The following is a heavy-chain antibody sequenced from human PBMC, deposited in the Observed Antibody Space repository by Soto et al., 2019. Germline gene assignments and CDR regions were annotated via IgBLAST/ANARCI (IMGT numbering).Heavy chain of an antibody. Sequence: EVQLVESGGGLVQPGGSLRLSCAASGFSFSSYWMTWVRQAPGKGLEWVANIKQDESERYYVDSVKGRFTISRDNAKNSLYLQMIGLRGEDTAVYYCARDLGLGAAGWGYWYYYGMDVWGQGTTVTVSS. D-gene: IGHD6-13*01. CDR3: ARDLGLGAAGWGYWYYYGMDV. V-gene: IGHV3-7*03. CDR1: GFSFSSYW. J-gene: IGHJ6*02. CDR2: IKQDESER.